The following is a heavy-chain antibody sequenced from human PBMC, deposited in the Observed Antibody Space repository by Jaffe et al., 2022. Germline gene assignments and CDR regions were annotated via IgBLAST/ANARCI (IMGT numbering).Heavy chain of an antibody. CDR3: AKDEVPAYYDFWSGYYTGINSSSTDY. CDR1: GFTFSSYG. D-gene: IGHD3-3*01. Sequence: QVQLVESGGGVVQPGGSLRLSCAASGFTFSSYGMHWVRQAPGKGLEWVAFIRYDGSNKYYADSVKGRFTISRDNSKNTLYLQMNSLRAEDTAVYYCAKDEVPAYYDFWSGYYTGINSSSTDYWGQGTLVTVSS. J-gene: IGHJ4*02. CDR2: IRYDGSNK. V-gene: IGHV3-30*02.